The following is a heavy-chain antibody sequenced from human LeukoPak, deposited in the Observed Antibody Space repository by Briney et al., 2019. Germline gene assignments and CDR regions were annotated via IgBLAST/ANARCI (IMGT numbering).Heavy chain of an antibody. V-gene: IGHV4-34*01. CDR3: ARGMMGDKYQLLRWTRWFDP. CDR1: GGSFSGYY. J-gene: IGHJ5*02. CDR2: INHSGST. D-gene: IGHD2-2*01. Sequence: PSETLSLTCAVYGGSFSGYYWSWIRQPPGKGLEWIGEINHSGSTNYNPSLKSRVTISVDTSKNQFSLKLSSVTAADTAVYYCARGMMGDKYQLLRWTRWFDPWGQGTLVTVSS.